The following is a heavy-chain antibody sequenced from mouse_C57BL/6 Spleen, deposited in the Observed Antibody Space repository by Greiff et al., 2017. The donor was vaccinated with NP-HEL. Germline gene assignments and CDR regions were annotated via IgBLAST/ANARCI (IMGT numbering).Heavy chain of an antibody. CDR1: GYSITSGYY. J-gene: IGHJ3*01. D-gene: IGHD1-1*01. V-gene: IGHV3-6*01. Sequence: EVKVEESGPGLVKPSQSLSLTCSVTGYSITSGYYWNWIRQFPGNKLEWMGYISYDGSNNYNPSLKNRISITRDTSKNQFFLKLNSVTTEDTATYYCARGDYYGPLPYWGQGTLVTVSA. CDR2: ISYDGSN. CDR3: ARGDYYGPLPY.